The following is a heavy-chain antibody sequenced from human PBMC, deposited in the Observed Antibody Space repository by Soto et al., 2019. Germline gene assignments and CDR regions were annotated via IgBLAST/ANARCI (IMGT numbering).Heavy chain of an antibody. J-gene: IGHJ6*02. CDR2: ISYDGSNK. CDR1: GFTFSSYA. Sequence: QVQLVESGGGVVQPGRSLRLSCAASGFTFSSYAMHWVRQAPGKGLEWVAVISYDGSNKYYADSVKGRFTISRDNSKNTLYLQMNSLRAEDTAVYYCARDGYSSGWSYGMDVWGQATTVTVSS. V-gene: IGHV3-30-3*01. D-gene: IGHD6-19*01. CDR3: ARDGYSSGWSYGMDV.